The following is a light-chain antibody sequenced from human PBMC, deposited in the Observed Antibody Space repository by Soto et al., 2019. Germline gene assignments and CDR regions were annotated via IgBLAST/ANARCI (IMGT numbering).Light chain of an antibody. CDR2: GAS. J-gene: IGKJ2*01. CDR1: QSIASTY. CDR3: QQDGNSPYH. Sequence: EIVLTQSPGTLSLSPGERVTLSCRASQSIASTYLTWYQQKPGQAPRLLIYGASRRATGIPDRFSGSGSGTDFSLTLRKLEPENFSVYYWQQDGNSPYHFGQGTKLEI. V-gene: IGKV3-20*01.